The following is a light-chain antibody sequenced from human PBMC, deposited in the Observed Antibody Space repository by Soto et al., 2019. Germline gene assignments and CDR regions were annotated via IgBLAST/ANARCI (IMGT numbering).Light chain of an antibody. J-gene: IGLJ1*01. Sequence: QSALTQPASVSGSPGQSITISCTGTSIDVGGYNYVSWHQQHPGKAPKLMIYDVSNRPSGVSNRFSGSKSGNTASLTISGLQAEDEADYYCSSYTSSLYVFGTGTKVTVL. CDR2: DVS. V-gene: IGLV2-14*01. CDR3: SSYTSSLYV. CDR1: SIDVGGYNY.